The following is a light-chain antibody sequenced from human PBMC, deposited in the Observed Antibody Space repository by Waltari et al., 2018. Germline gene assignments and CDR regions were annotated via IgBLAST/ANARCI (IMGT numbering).Light chain of an antibody. CDR2: GAS. J-gene: IGKJ3*01. V-gene: IGKV3-15*01. CDR1: QYVSNN. Sequence: ETVMTQSPVTLSVSPGESVTLSCTTSQYVSNNLAWYQQKHGQSPRLLIYGASTRATGVPARFSGSGSGTSFTLTISSLQSEDFGLYYCQQYNNWPGAFGPGTKVDVE. CDR3: QQYNNWPGA.